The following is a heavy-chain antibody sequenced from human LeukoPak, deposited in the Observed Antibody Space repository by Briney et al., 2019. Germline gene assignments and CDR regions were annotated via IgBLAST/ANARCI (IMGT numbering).Heavy chain of an antibody. J-gene: IGHJ6*02. V-gene: IGHV4-31*03. CDR1: GGSISSGGYY. Sequence: SETLSLTCTVSGGSISSGGYYWSWIRQHPGTGLEWIGNIYYSGSTYYNPSLKSRVTISLDTSKNQFSLKLSSVTAADTAVYYCARGYIVVVPAAAYYGMDVWGQGTTVTVSS. CDR2: IYYSGST. D-gene: IGHD2-2*01. CDR3: ARGYIVVVPAAAYYGMDV.